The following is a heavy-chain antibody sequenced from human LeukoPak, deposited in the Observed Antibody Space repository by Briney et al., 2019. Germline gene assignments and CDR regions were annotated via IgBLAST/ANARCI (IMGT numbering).Heavy chain of an antibody. CDR2: ISAYNGNT. D-gene: IGHD5-24*01. Sequence: PGASVKVSCKASGYTFTSYGISWVRQAPGQGLEWMGWISAYNGNTNYAQKLQGRVTMTTDTSTSTAYMELRSLRSDDTAVYYCARAGSAGRASPLATPWYGIYWGQGTLVTVSS. V-gene: IGHV1-18*01. J-gene: IGHJ4*02. CDR3: ARAGSAGRASPLATPWYGIY. CDR1: GYTFTSYG.